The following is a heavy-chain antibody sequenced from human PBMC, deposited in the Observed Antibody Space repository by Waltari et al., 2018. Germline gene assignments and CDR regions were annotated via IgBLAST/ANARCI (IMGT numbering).Heavy chain of an antibody. V-gene: IGHV3-21*01. CDR3: AREGSGYDL. Sequence: EVQLVESGGGLVKPGGSLRLSCAASGFTFSSYSMNWVRQAPGKGLEWVSSISSSSSYIYYAESVKGRLTISRDNAKNSLYLQMNSLRAEDTAVYYCAREGSGYDLWGQGTLVTVSS. CDR2: ISSSSSYI. D-gene: IGHD5-12*01. J-gene: IGHJ4*02. CDR1: GFTFSSYS.